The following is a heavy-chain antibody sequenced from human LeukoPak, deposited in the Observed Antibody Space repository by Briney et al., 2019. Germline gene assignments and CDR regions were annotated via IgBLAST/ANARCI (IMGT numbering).Heavy chain of an antibody. CDR1: GYTFTSYG. CDR2: ISAYNGNT. V-gene: IGHV1-18*01. CDR3: ARSPVWWELPTALDY. D-gene: IGHD1-26*01. J-gene: IGHJ4*02. Sequence: VASVKVSCKASGYTFTSYGISWVRQAPGQVLEWMGWISAYNGNTNYAQKLQGRVTMTTDTSTSTAYMELRSLRSDDTAVYYCARSPVWWELPTALDYWGQGTLVTVSS.